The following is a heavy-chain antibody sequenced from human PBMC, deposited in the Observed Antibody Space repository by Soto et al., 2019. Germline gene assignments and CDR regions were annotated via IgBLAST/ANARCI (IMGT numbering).Heavy chain of an antibody. CDR3: ARDRGGGAAWAFDI. Sequence: QVQLVESGGGVVQPGRSLRLSCAASGFTFSSYAMHWVRQAPGKGLEWVAVILYDGSNKYYADSVKGRFTICRDKSKNTLYLQRNSLRAEDTAVYYCARDRGGGAAWAFDIWGQGTMVTVSS. D-gene: IGHD3-16*01. J-gene: IGHJ3*02. CDR2: ILYDGSNK. V-gene: IGHV3-30-3*01. CDR1: GFTFSSYA.